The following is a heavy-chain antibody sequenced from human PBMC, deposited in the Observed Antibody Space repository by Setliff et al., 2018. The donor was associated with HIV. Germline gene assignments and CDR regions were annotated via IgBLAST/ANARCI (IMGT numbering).Heavy chain of an antibody. CDR2: ISIGSGGAI. Sequence: GGSLRLSCAASGFTFRNYKFNWVRQAPGRGLEWVSSISIGSGGAIDYADSVQGRFTISRDNSKNSLYLQMNSLRVEDTAVYYCARDYLYYYGSGSHYWYGMDVWGQGTTVTVSS. D-gene: IGHD3-10*01. V-gene: IGHV3-48*03. CDR3: ARDYLYYYGSGSHYWYGMDV. J-gene: IGHJ6*01. CDR1: GFTFRNYK.